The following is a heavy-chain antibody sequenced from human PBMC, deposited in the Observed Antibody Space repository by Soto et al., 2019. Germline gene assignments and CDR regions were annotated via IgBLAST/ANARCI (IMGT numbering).Heavy chain of an antibody. J-gene: IGHJ4*02. CDR2: IRNKRDGGTT. D-gene: IGHD1-1*01. Sequence: VQLVESGGGLVNPGGSLRLSCAASGFSFSSAWMNWVRQAPGKGLEWVGRIRNKRDGGTTDSAAPVKGRFTISRDDAKNALDLHRNSLNIQHTAVYFCTSSWTPHVVDSWSRGALVTVSS. CDR1: GFSFSSAW. V-gene: IGHV3-15*07. CDR3: TSSWTPHVVDS.